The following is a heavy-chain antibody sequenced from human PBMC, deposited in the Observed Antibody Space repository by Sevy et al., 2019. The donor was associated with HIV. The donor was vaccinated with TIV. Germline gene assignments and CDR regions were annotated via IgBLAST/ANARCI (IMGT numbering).Heavy chain of an antibody. CDR2: ISYDGTNK. CDR1: GFTFSYYG. Sequence: GGSLRLSCAASGFTFSYYGMHWVRQAPGKGLEWVAVISYDGTNKYYADSVKGRFTISRDNSKNTLYLQMNSLRAEDTAVYYCAKDLSSWQQLVPPPIDYWGQGTLVTVSS. D-gene: IGHD6-13*01. V-gene: IGHV3-30*18. J-gene: IGHJ4*02. CDR3: AKDLSSWQQLVPPPIDY.